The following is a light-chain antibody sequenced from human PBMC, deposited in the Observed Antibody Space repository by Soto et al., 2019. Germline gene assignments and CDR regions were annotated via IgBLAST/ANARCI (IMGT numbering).Light chain of an antibody. CDR2: WAS. J-gene: IGKJ1*01. V-gene: IGKV4-1*01. Sequence: DIVMTQSPDSLAVSLGERATINCKSSQSIFYSPNNKNYLAWYQQKPGQPPKLLIYWASTRESGVPDRFSGSGSGTDFTLTISSLQAEDVAVYYCQQYYSSPTWTFGQGTKVEI. CDR1: QSIFYSPNNKNY. CDR3: QQYYSSPTWT.